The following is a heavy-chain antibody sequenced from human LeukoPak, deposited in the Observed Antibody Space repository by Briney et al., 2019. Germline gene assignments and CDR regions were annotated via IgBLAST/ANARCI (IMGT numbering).Heavy chain of an antibody. V-gene: IGHV4-34*01. J-gene: IGHJ4*02. CDR1: GFTFSDYY. Sequence: GSLRLSCAASGFTFSDYYMSWIRQAPGKGLEWIGEIYHSGSTNYNPSLKSQVTISVDKSKNQFSLKLSSVTAADTAVYYCARTGREPKKTFDYWGQGTLVTVSS. D-gene: IGHD1-1*01. CDR3: ARTGREPKKTFDY. CDR2: IYHSGST.